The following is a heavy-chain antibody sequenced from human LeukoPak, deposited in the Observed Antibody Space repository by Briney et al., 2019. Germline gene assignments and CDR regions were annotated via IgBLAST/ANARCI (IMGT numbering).Heavy chain of an antibody. CDR2: INPISGAT. CDR3: ARLPYRDGVAQDY. Sequence: ASVKVSCKASGYTFTRYYMQWVRQAPGHGLEWMGIINPISGATDYAQKFQGRVTMTRDTSTSTVYMELSSLRSEDTAMYYCARLPYRDGVAQDYWGQGTLVTVSP. D-gene: IGHD3-16*02. V-gene: IGHV1-46*01. CDR1: GYTFTRYY. J-gene: IGHJ4*02.